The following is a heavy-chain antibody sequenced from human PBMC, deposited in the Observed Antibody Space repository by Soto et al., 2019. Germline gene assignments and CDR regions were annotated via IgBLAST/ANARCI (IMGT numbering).Heavy chain of an antibody. D-gene: IGHD5-12*01. CDR1: GFTFSSYG. V-gene: IGHV3-33*01. CDR2: IWYDGSNK. CDR3: ARDLSTRNVEMATTTFGY. J-gene: IGHJ4*02. Sequence: GGSLRLSCAASGFTFSSYGMHWVRQAPGKGLEWVAVIWYDGSNKYYADSVKGRFTISRDNSKNTLYLQMNSLRAEDTAVYYCARDLSTRNVEMATTTFGYWGQGTLVTVSS.